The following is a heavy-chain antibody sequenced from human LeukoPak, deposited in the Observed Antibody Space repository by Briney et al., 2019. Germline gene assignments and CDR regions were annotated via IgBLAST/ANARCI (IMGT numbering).Heavy chain of an antibody. Sequence: GGSLRLSCAASGFTFSRYPIHWVRQAPGKGLEWVALISSDGSDKKHADSVKGRFTISRDNSKNTLYLQMHSLRVEDTAVYYCARDYPADYWGQGTLVTVSS. V-gene: IGHV3-30-3*01. CDR3: ARDYPADY. CDR2: ISSDGSDK. J-gene: IGHJ4*02. CDR1: GFTFSRYP.